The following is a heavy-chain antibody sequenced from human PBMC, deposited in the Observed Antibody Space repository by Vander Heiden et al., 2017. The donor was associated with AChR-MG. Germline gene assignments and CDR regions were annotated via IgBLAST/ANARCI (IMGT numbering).Heavy chain of an antibody. V-gene: IGHV1-8*02. CDR3: ARGGTYCSGGSCHFYLDY. CDR2: MNPNSGNT. D-gene: IGHD2-15*01. J-gene: IGHJ4*02. Sequence: QVQLVQSGAEVKKPGASVKVSCKASGYTFTNFDINWVRQAHGQGLEWMGLMNPNSGNTGRAQKFQGRVTMTRNTSISTAYMELSSLGSEDTAVYYCARGGTYCSGGSCHFYLDYWGQGTLVTVSS. CDR1: GYTFTNFD.